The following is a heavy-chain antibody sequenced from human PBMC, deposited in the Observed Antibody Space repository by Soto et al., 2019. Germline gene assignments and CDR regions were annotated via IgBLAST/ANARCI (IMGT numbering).Heavy chain of an antibody. V-gene: IGHV3-64D*08. CDR1: GFTFSSYA. CDR3: VKVQSPGRIGGGDNNDY. D-gene: IGHD2-15*01. CDR2: ISSNGGST. J-gene: IGHJ4*02. Sequence: GGSLRLSCSASGFTFSSYAMHWVRQAPGKGLEYVSAISSNGGSTYYADSVKGRFTISRDNSKNTLYLQMSSLRAEDTAVYYCVKVQSPGRIGGGDNNDYWGQGTLVTVSS.